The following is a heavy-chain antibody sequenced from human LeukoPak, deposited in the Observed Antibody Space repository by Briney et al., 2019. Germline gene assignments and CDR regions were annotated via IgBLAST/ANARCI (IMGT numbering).Heavy chain of an antibody. Sequence: GGPLRLSCAASGFTFSSYAISWVRQAPGKGLEWVSAISGSGGSTYYADSVKGRFTISRDNSKNTLYLQMNSLRAEDTAVYYCAKGGKWDVTPFDYWGQGTLVTVSS. CDR2: ISGSGGST. CDR1: GFTFSSYA. CDR3: AKGGKWDVTPFDY. J-gene: IGHJ4*02. D-gene: IGHD1-26*01. V-gene: IGHV3-23*01.